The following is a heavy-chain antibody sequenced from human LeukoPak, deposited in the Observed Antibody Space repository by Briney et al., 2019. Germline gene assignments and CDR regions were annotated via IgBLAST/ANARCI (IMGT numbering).Heavy chain of an antibody. CDR1: GFTFSGYW. D-gene: IGHD3-22*01. CDR3: ARARNDYDSNGFSLLDY. V-gene: IGHV3-7*02. CDR2: INQDGSEK. Sequence: PGGSLRLSCAASGFTFSGYWMAWVRQAPGKGLEWVAHINQDGSEKNYVDPVEGRFTISRDNAKKSVYLQMNSLRAEDTALYYCARARNDYDSNGFSLLDYWGQGTLVTVSS. J-gene: IGHJ4*02.